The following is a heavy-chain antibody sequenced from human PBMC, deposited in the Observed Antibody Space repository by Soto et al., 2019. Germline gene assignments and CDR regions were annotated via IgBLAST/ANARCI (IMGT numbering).Heavy chain of an antibody. CDR2: IWYDGSNK. D-gene: IGHD6-6*01. CDR3: ARGGGSSSLYPDY. J-gene: IGHJ4*02. Sequence: PGGSLRLSCAAFGFTFSSYGMHWVRQAPGKGLEWVAVIWYDGSNKYYADSVKGRFTISRDNSKNTLYLQMNSLRAEDTAVYYCARGGGSSSLYPDYWGQGTLVTVSS. V-gene: IGHV3-33*01. CDR1: GFTFSSYG.